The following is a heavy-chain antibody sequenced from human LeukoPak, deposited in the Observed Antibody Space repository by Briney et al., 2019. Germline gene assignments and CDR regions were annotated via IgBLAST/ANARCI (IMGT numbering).Heavy chain of an antibody. D-gene: IGHD2-2*01. V-gene: IGHV4-39*01. CDR3: ARHRPQLLRVDWFDP. Sequence: SETLSLTCTVSGGSISSSSYYWGWIRRPPGKGLEWIGSIYYSGSTYYNPSLKSRVTISVDTSKHQFSLKLSSVTAADTAVYYCARHRPQLLRVDWFDPWGQGTLVTVSS. CDR2: IYYSGST. CDR1: GGSISSSSYY. J-gene: IGHJ5*02.